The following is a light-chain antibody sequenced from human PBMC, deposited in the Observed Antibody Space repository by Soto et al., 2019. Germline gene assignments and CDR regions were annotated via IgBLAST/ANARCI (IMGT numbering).Light chain of an antibody. Sequence: EIVLTQSPATLSLSPGETATLSCRASQSVSSYLAWYQQKPGQAPRLLFYDSSNRATFIPARFSGGGSGTDFTLSMSSLEPEDFAMCYWPERSQWPCFTFGQGTKLEIK. CDR3: PERSQWPCFT. J-gene: IGKJ2*01. CDR1: QSVSSY. CDR2: DSS. V-gene: IGKV3-11*01.